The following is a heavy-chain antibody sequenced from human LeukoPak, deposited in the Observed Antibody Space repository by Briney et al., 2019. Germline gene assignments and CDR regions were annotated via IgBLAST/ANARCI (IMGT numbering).Heavy chain of an antibody. Sequence: SQTLSLTCAISGDSVSSNSAAWNWIRQSPPRGLEWLGRTYYRSKWCNDYAVSVKSRISINPDTSKNQFSLQLNSVTPEDTAVYYCTRSQGSGPQDYWGQGTLATVSS. J-gene: IGHJ4*02. D-gene: IGHD6-19*01. V-gene: IGHV6-1*01. CDR2: TYYRSKWCN. CDR1: GDSVSSNSAA. CDR3: TRSQGSGPQDY.